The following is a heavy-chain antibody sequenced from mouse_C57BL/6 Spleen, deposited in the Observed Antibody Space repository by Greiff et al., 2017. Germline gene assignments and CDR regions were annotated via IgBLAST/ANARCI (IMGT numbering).Heavy chain of an antibody. CDR1: GYSITSGYY. J-gene: IGHJ2*01. CDR3: ARGGGYFDY. CDR2: ISYDGSN. V-gene: IGHV3-6*01. Sequence: VQLKQSGPGLVKPSPSLSLTCSVTGYSITSGYYWNWIRQSPGNKLEWMGYISYDGSNNYNPSLKNRISITRDTSKNQFFLKLNSVTTEDTATYYCARGGGYFDYWGQGTTLTVSS.